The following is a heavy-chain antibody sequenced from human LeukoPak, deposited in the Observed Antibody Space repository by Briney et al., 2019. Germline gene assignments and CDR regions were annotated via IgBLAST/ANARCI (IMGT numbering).Heavy chain of an antibody. CDR2: IYTSGST. CDR1: GGSISSGSYY. J-gene: IGHJ3*02. CDR3: ASSPNPRGAFDI. V-gene: IGHV4-61*02. Sequence: SETLSLTCTVSGGSISSGSYYWSWIRQPAGKGLEWIGRIYTSGSTNYNPSLKSRVTMSVDTSKNQFSLKLSSVTAADTAVYYCASSPNPRGAFDIWGQGTMVTVSS.